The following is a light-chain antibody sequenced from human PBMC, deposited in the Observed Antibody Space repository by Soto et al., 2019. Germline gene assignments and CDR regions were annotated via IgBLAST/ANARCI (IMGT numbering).Light chain of an antibody. CDR3: QQYNSYST. V-gene: IGKV1-5*01. J-gene: IGKJ1*01. Sequence: DIQMTQSPSTLSASVGDRATITCRASQSISSWLAWYQQTPGKAPKILIYDASSLESGVPSRLSGSGSGTEFTLTISSMQPDDFATYYCQQYNSYSTFGQGTKVDIK. CDR1: QSISSW. CDR2: DAS.